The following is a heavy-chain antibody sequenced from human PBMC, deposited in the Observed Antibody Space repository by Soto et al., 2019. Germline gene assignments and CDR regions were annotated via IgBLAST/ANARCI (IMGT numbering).Heavy chain of an antibody. CDR1: GFTFSSYW. Sequence: GGSLRLSCAASGFTFSSYWMHWVRQAPGKGLVWVSRINSDGSSTSYADSVKGRFTISRDNAKNTLYLQMNSLRAEDTAVDYCARSGMAKRDAFDIWGQGTMVTVSS. J-gene: IGHJ3*02. V-gene: IGHV3-74*01. D-gene: IGHD1-20*01. CDR3: ARSGMAKRDAFDI. CDR2: INSDGSST.